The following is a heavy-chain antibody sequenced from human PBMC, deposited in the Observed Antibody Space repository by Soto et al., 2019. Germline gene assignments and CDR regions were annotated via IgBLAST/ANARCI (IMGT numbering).Heavy chain of an antibody. J-gene: IGHJ5*02. CDR3: AHRPAPLGFEP. Sequence: QITLKESGPTLVKPTQTLTLTCTFSGFSLRTSGVGVGWIRQPPGKALEWLALVYWDDDKRYNSSLKSRLTISKDTCKSQVVLTMTNMDPVGTATYYCAHRPAPLGFEPLGQGILVTVSS. D-gene: IGHD6-13*01. CDR2: VYWDDDK. CDR1: GFSLRTSGVG. V-gene: IGHV2-5*02.